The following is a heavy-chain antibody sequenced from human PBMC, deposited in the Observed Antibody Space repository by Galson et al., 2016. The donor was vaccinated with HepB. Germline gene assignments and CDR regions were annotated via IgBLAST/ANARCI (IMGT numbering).Heavy chain of an antibody. V-gene: IGHV3-30*03. Sequence: SLRLSCAASGFTVSSNYMTWFRQAPGKGLEWVAIILYDGSNKYYADSVKGRFTISRDNSKNTLYLQMNSLRAEDTAVYYCARTSDHVYYGMDVWGQGTTVTVSS. CDR3: ARTSDHVYYGMDV. CDR2: ILYDGSNK. D-gene: IGHD1-14*01. J-gene: IGHJ6*02. CDR1: GFTVSSNY.